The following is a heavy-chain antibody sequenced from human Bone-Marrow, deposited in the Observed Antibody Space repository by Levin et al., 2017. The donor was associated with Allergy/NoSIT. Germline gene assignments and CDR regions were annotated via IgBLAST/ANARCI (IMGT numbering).Heavy chain of an antibody. V-gene: IGHV3-33*01. CDR2: IWYDGSNK. CDR1: GFPFSSYG. Sequence: SCAASGFPFSSYGMHWVRQGPGKGLEWVASIWYDGSNKYYADSVKGRFTISRDNPKNTLCLHMNSLRVDDTATYHCARDRSGSYCWFWGQGTQVTVSS. D-gene: IGHD3-10*01. CDR3: ARDRSGSYCWF. J-gene: IGHJ4*02.